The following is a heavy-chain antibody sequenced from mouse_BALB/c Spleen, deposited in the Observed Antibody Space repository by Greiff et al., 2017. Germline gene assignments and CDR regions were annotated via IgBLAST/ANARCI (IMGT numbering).Heavy chain of an antibody. CDR3: ARYDYDYGGFAY. Sequence: VHVKQSGPELEKPGASVKISCKASGYSFTGYNMNWVKQSNGKSLEWIGNIDPYYGGTSYNQKFKGKATLTVDKSSSTAYMHLNSLTSEDSAVYYCARYDYDYGGFAYWGQGTLVTVSA. CDR2: IDPYYGGT. V-gene: IGHV1S135*01. J-gene: IGHJ3*01. D-gene: IGHD2-4*01. CDR1: GYSFTGYN.